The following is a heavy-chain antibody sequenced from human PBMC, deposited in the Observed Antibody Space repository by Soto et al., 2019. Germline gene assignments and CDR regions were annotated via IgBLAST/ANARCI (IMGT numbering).Heavy chain of an antibody. V-gene: IGHV4-31*03. CDR2: IYYSGST. CDR1: GGSISSGGYY. Sequence: SETLSLTCTVSGGSISSGGYYWSWIRQHPGKGLEWIGYIYYSGSTYYNPSLKSRVTISVDTSKNQFSLKLSSVTAADRAVYYCARGGEYSGSLLISGRIRQESDVFDIWGQGTMVTASS. D-gene: IGHD5-12*01. J-gene: IGHJ3*02. CDR3: ARGGEYSGSLLISGRIRQESDVFDI.